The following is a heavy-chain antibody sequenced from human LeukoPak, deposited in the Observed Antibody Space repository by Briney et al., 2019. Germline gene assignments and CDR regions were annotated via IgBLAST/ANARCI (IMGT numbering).Heavy chain of an antibody. V-gene: IGHV1-46*01. J-gene: IGHJ4*02. Sequence: GVSVKVSCKASGYTFTSYYMHWVRQAPGQGLEWMGIINPSGGSTSYAQKFQGRVTMTRDTSTSTVYMELSSLRSEDTAVYYCARAPEWLIFDYWGQGTLVTVSS. CDR3: ARAPEWLIFDY. CDR1: GYTFTSYY. D-gene: IGHD6-19*01. CDR2: INPSGGST.